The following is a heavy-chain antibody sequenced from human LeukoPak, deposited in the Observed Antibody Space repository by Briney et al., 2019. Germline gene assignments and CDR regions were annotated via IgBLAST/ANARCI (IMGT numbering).Heavy chain of an antibody. Sequence: QPGGSLRLSCAGSGFTFSNYWMHWVRQAPGKGLVWVSRINSDGSRTNYADCVKGRFTISRDNAKNTVFLQMNSLRAEDAAVYYCARVITGSTYGQFDYWGQGALATVSS. CDR1: GFTFSNYW. V-gene: IGHV3-74*01. CDR3: ARVITGSTYGQFDY. D-gene: IGHD5-18*01. J-gene: IGHJ4*02. CDR2: INSDGSRT.